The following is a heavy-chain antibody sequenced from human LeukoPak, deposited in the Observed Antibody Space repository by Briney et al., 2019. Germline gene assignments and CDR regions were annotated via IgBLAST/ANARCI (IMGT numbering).Heavy chain of an antibody. CDR2: IYYSGST. Sequence: SETLSLTCTVSGGSISGYYCSWIRQSPGKGLEWIGYIYYSGSTSYNPSLKSRVTISVDTSKNQFSLKLSSVTAADTAVYYCARPGLRYCSGGSCGDAFDIWGQGTMVTVSS. J-gene: IGHJ3*02. CDR1: GGSISGYY. V-gene: IGHV4-59*08. CDR3: ARPGLRYCSGGSCGDAFDI. D-gene: IGHD2-15*01.